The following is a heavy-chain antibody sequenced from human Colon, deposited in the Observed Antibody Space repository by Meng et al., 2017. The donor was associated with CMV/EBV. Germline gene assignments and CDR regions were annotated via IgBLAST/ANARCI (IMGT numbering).Heavy chain of an antibody. CDR2: INHSGST. CDR3: ARAYSSSYRVDS. D-gene: IGHD6-6*01. CDR1: GGSFSGYY. V-gene: IGHV4-34*01. Sequence: SETLSLTCAVYGGSFSGYYWSWIRQPPGKGLEWIGEINHSGSTNYNPSLKSRVTISVDTSKNQFSLKLSSVTAADTAVYYCARAYSSSYRVDSWGQGTLVTVSS. J-gene: IGHJ4*02.